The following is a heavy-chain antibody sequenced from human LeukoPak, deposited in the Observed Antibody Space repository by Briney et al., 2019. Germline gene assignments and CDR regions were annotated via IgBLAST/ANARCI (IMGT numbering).Heavy chain of an antibody. V-gene: IGHV3-7*01. D-gene: IGHD3-3*01. CDR3: ARGRGYPIWFFDY. J-gene: IGHJ4*02. CDR1: GFTFSTFW. CDR2: IKEDGSEK. Sequence: PGGSLRLSCAASGFTFSTFWMSWVRQAPGKGLEWVANIKEDGSEKYYVDSVKGPFTISRDNAKNSLYLQMNSLRAEDTAVYYCARGRGYPIWFFDYWGRGSLVTVSS.